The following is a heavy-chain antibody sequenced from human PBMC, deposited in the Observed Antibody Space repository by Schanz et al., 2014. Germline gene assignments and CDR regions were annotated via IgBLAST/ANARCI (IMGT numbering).Heavy chain of an antibody. Sequence: QVQLVQSGAEVKKPGASVKVSCKASGYTFTSYGISWVRQAPGQGPEWMGWISDYNADTKYAQKVQGRVTMTTDTSTSTACMEPRSPRSDDTAVYHCAGTTYSSSWYGGSEYFQHWGQGTLVTVSS. CDR2: ISDYNADT. D-gene: IGHD6-13*01. V-gene: IGHV1-18*04. J-gene: IGHJ1*01. CDR3: AGTTYSSSWYGGSEYFQH. CDR1: GYTFTSYG.